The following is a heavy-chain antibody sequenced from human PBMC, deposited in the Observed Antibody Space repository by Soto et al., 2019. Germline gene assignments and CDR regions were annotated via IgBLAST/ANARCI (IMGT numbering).Heavy chain of an antibody. Sequence: ASVKVSYKASGYTFTSYAMHWVRQAPGQRLEWMGWINAGNGNTKYSQKFQGRVTITRDTSASTAYMELSSLRSEDTAVYYCARDHGYSYYDYWGQGTLVTVSS. J-gene: IGHJ4*02. CDR2: INAGNGNT. CDR1: GYTFTSYA. D-gene: IGHD5-18*01. V-gene: IGHV1-3*01. CDR3: ARDHGYSYYDY.